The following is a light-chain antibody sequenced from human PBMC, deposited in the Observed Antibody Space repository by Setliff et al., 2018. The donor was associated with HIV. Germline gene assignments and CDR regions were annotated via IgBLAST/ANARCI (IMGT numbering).Light chain of an antibody. CDR2: DVS. J-gene: IGLJ1*01. CDR3: FLYTSSTPLYV. V-gene: IGLV2-14*03. CDR1: DVGGYKY. Sequence: QSALTQPASVSGSPGQSITISCSDVGGYKYVSWYQQHPGKAPKLMISDVSYRPSGVSNRFSGSKSGNTASLTISGLQAEDEADYYCFLYTSSTPLYVFGTGTKVTVL.